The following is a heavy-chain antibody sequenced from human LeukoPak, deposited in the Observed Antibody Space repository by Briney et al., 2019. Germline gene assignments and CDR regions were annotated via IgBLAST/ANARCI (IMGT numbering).Heavy chain of an antibody. CDR2: LYNSGST. Sequence: PSETLSLTCSVSGDSIRSNIYYWVWIRQPPGKGLQWIGSLYNSGSTSYNPSLKSRVIISVDTSKSQLSLKLSSVTAADTALYYCARLFKSTSWLKLDFWGQGTLVTVSS. J-gene: IGHJ4*02. V-gene: IGHV4-39*01. D-gene: IGHD3-10*01. CDR3: ARLFKSTSWLKLDF. CDR1: GDSIRSNIYY.